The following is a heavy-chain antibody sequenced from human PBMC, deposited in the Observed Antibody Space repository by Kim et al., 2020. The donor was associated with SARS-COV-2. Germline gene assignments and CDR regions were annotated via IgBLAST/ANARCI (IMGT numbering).Heavy chain of an antibody. CDR1: GGSINSYY. Sequence: GGSINSYYWTWIRQPPGRGLEWIGYIYYTGSTHYNPSLKSRVTISIDTSKKRFARKLSSVTAADTAVYYCAGAGAAAGRYWDFDLWGRGTLAT. D-gene: IGHD6-13*01. V-gene: IGHV4-59*01. CDR2: IYYTGST. J-gene: IGHJ2*01. CDR3: AGAGAAAGRYWDFDL.